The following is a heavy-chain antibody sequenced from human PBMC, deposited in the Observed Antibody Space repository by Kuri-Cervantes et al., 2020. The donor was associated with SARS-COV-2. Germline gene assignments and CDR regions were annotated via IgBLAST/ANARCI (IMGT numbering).Heavy chain of an antibody. CDR1: GFTFSSYW. CDR2: IKQDGSEK. CDR3: ARDQIAAAGTFDY. D-gene: IGHD6-13*01. Sequence: GESLKISCAASGFTFSSYWMSWVRQAPGKGLEWVANIKQDGSEKYYVDSVKGRFTISRDNAKNSLYLQMNSLRAEDMAVYYCARDQIAAAGTFDYWGQGTLVTVSS. V-gene: IGHV3-7*01. J-gene: IGHJ4*02.